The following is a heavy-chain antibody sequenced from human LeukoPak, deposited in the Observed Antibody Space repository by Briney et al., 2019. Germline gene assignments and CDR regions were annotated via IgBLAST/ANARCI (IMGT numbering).Heavy chain of an antibody. V-gene: IGHV1-69*05. CDR1: GGTFSSYA. CDR3: ARDGGYSSSSLTENWFDP. J-gene: IGHJ5*02. D-gene: IGHD6-6*01. CDR2: IIPIFGTA. Sequence: GASVKVFCKASGGTFSSYAISWVRQAPGQGLEWMGGIIPIFGTANYAQKFQGRVTITTDESTSTAYMELSSLRSEDTAVYYCARDGGYSSSSLTENWFDPWGQGTLVTVSS.